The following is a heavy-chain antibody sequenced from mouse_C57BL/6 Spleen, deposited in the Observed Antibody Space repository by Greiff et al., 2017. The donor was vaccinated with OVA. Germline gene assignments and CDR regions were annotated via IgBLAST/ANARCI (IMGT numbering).Heavy chain of an antibody. J-gene: IGHJ2*01. CDR1: GYTFTSYW. Sequence: QVQLQQPGAELVKPGASVKLSCKASGYTFTSYWMHWVKQRPGQGLEWIGMIHPNSGSTNYNEKFKSKATLTVDKSSSTAYMQLSSLTSEDSAVYYCAPRGWDVSGSFDYWGQGTTLTVSS. V-gene: IGHV1-64*01. D-gene: IGHD3-1*01. CDR2: IHPNSGST. CDR3: APRGWDVSGSFDY.